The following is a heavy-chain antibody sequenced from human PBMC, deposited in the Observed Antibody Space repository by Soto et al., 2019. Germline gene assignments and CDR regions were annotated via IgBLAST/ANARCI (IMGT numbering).Heavy chain of an antibody. D-gene: IGHD3-3*01. J-gene: IGHJ6*02. Sequence: SDTLSLTCAVYGGSFSGYYWSWIRQPPGKGLEWIGEINHSGSTNYNPSLKSRVTISVDTSKNQFSLKLSSVTAADTAVYYCARAIYYDFWSGYDKGPTYYYGMDVWGQGTTVTVSS. V-gene: IGHV4-34*01. CDR2: INHSGST. CDR3: ARAIYYDFWSGYDKGPTYYYGMDV. CDR1: GGSFSGYY.